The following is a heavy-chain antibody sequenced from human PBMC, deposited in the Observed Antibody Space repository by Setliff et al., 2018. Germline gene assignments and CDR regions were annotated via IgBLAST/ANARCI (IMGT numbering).Heavy chain of an antibody. CDR1: GFTFSTYS. V-gene: IGHV3-7*01. J-gene: IGHJ4*02. CDR2: MKEDGSET. D-gene: IGHD2-15*01. CDR3: ARTCSGSGCYAGLES. Sequence: GESLKISCAASGFTFSTYSMNWVRQAPGKGLEWVANMKEDGSETYYGGSVKGRFTISRDNSKNTLYLQMNSLRPEDTAVYYCARTCSGSGCYAGLESWGQGTPVTVSS.